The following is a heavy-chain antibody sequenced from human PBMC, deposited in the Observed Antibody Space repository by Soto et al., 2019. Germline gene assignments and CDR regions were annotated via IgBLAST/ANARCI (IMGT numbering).Heavy chain of an antibody. V-gene: IGHV3-30-3*01. CDR2: ISYDGSNK. Sequence: QVQLVESGGGVVQPGRSLRLSCAASGFTFSSYAMHWVRQAPGKWLEWVAVISYDGSNKYYADSVKGRFTISRDNSKNTLYLQMNSLRAEDTAVYYCARGDCTNGVCWPRVYYGMDVWVQGTTVTVSS. CDR1: GFTFSSYA. D-gene: IGHD2-8*01. J-gene: IGHJ6*02. CDR3: ARGDCTNGVCWPRVYYGMDV.